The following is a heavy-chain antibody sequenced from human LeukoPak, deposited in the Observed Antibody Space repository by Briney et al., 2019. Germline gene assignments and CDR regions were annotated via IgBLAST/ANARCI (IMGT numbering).Heavy chain of an antibody. Sequence: ASVKVSCKASGYTFTSYGISWVRRAPGQGLEWMGWIGADNGNTNYAQKLQGRVTMTTDTSTSTAYMELRSLRSDDTAVYYCARDRGYCTNGVCYTLYYFDYWGQGTLVTVSS. CDR2: IGADNGNT. D-gene: IGHD2-8*01. V-gene: IGHV1-18*01. CDR3: ARDRGYCTNGVCYTLYYFDY. J-gene: IGHJ4*02. CDR1: GYTFTSYG.